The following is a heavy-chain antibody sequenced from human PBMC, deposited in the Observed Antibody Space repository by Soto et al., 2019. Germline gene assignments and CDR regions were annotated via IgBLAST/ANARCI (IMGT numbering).Heavy chain of an antibody. J-gene: IGHJ3*02. CDR3: TTDRLGLYAFDI. V-gene: IGHV3-15*01. Sequence: GGSLRLSCAASGFTFSNAWMSWVRRAPGKGLEWVGRIKSKTDGGTTDYAAPVKGRFTISRDDSKNTLYLQMNSLKTEDTAVYYCTTDRLGLYAFDIWGQGTMVTVSS. CDR2: IKSKTDGGTT. D-gene: IGHD7-27*01. CDR1: GFTFSNAW.